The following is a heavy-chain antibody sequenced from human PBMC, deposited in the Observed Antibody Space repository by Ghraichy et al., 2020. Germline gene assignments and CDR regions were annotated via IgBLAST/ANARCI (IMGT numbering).Heavy chain of an antibody. Sequence: LSLTCVASGFTFTDYHMSWIRQAPGKGLEWLSFISNSGSFIYYADSVKGRFTLSRDNAKNSVYLQMNSLRAEDTAVYYCAREDGYGMDVWGQGTTVTVSS. CDR1: GFTFTDYH. J-gene: IGHJ6*02. CDR3: AREDGYGMDV. V-gene: IGHV3-11*01. CDR2: ISNSGSFI.